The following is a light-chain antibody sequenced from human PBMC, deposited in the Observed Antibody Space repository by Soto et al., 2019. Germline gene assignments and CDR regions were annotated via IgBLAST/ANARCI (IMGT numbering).Light chain of an antibody. V-gene: IGLV2-11*01. J-gene: IGLJ1*01. CDR2: DVS. CDR1: SSDVGDYNY. Sequence: QSALTQPRSVSGSPGQSVTISCTGTSSDVGDYNYVSWYQQKPGKAPKLMTYDVSKRPSGVPDRFSGSKSGNTASLTISGLQAEDEADYYCCSYAGSFTFVFGTGTKVTVL. CDR3: CSYAGSFTFV.